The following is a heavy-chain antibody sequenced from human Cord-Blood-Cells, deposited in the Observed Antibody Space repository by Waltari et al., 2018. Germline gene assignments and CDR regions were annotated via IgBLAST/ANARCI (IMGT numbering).Heavy chain of an antibody. CDR2: IWYDGSNK. J-gene: IGHJ4*02. CDR1: GFTFSSYG. CDR3: ARDMNYDILTGYYKGGFDY. V-gene: IGHV3-33*01. Sequence: QVQLVESGGGVVQPGRSLRLSCAASGFTFSSYGMHWVRQAPGQGREWVAVIWYDGSNKYYADSVKGRFTISRDNSKNTLYLQMNSLRAEDTAVYYCARDMNYDILTGYYKGGFDYWGQGTLVTVSS. D-gene: IGHD3-9*01.